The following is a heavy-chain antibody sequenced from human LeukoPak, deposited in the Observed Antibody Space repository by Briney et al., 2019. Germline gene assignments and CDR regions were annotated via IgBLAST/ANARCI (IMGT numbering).Heavy chain of an antibody. Sequence: NPSETLSLTCAVYGESFSGYYWSWIRQPPGKGLEWIGEINHSGSTNYNPSLKSRVTISVDTSKNQFSLKLSSVTAADTAVYYCARGRRGDYWGQGTLVTVSS. CDR2: INHSGST. CDR1: GESFSGYY. J-gene: IGHJ4*02. V-gene: IGHV4-34*01. CDR3: ARGRRGDY.